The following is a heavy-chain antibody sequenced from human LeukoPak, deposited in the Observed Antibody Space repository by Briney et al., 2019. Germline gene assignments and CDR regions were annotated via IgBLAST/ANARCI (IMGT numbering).Heavy chain of an antibody. CDR1: GFTFSSYW. V-gene: IGHV3-7*01. CDR3: ARDRSGSYYGWFDP. J-gene: IGHJ5*02. D-gene: IGHD1-26*01. Sequence: GGSLRLSCAASGFTFSSYWMSWVRQAPGKGLEGVANIKQEGSEKYYVDSVKGRFTTYRDNAKHSLYLKMNSLRAEDTAVYSCARDRSGSYYGWFDPWGQGTLVTVSS. CDR2: IKQEGSEK.